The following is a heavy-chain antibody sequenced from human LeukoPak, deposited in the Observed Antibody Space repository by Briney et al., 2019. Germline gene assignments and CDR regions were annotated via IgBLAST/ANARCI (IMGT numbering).Heavy chain of an antibody. V-gene: IGHV3-15*01. Sequence: GGSLRLSCAASGFTFSNAWMSWVRQAPGKGLEWVGRIKSKTNDETTDYAAPVRGRFTISRDDSKNTLYLQMNSLKTEDTAVYYCTTDGGAAAPYWGQGTLVTVSS. CDR1: GFTFSNAW. CDR3: TTDGGAAAPY. D-gene: IGHD6-13*01. CDR2: IKSKTNDETT. J-gene: IGHJ4*02.